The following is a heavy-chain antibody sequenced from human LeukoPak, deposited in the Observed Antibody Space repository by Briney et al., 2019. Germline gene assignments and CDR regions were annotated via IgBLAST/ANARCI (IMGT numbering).Heavy chain of an antibody. J-gene: IGHJ4*02. D-gene: IGHD3-22*01. CDR3: ARGPYFTNHYDSSGYAYYFDS. Sequence: SETLSLTCTVSGGYISSYYWSWIRQPPGKGLEWIGYIYYSGSSDYNPSLKSRVTISVDTSTKQFSLRPRSVTAADTAIYYCARGPYFTNHYDSSGYAYYFDSWGQGTLVTVSS. CDR2: IYYSGSS. CDR1: GGYISSYY. V-gene: IGHV4-59*01.